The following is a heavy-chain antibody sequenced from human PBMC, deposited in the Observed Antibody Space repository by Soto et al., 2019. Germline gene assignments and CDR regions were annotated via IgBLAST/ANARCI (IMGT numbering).Heavy chain of an antibody. J-gene: IGHJ4*02. CDR3: AHRPSYCSPGSCYSGFDD. CDR2: IYWDDDK. CDR1: GFSLTTSGVG. V-gene: IGHV2-5*02. D-gene: IGHD2-15*01. Sequence: QITLKESGPTLVKPTQTLTLTCTFSGFSLTTSGVGVGWIRQPPGKALEWLALIYWDDDKRYSPSLKSRLTITKDTSKNQVVLTMTNMDPVDTATYYCAHRPSYCSPGSCYSGFDDWGQGTLVTVSS.